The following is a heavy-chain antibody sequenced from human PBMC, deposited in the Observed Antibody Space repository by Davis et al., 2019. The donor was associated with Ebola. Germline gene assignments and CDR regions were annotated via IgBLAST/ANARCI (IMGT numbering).Heavy chain of an antibody. CDR1: GGTFSSYA. V-gene: IGHV1-18*01. CDR2: ISAYNGNT. CDR3: ARENCSGGSCYFLLSV. J-gene: IGHJ6*02. Sequence: ASVKVSCKASGGTFSSYAISWVRQAPGQGLEWMGWISAYNGNTNYAQKLQGRVTMTTDTSTSTAYMELSRLRSDDTAVYYCARENCSGGSCYFLLSVWGQGTTVTVSS. D-gene: IGHD2-15*01.